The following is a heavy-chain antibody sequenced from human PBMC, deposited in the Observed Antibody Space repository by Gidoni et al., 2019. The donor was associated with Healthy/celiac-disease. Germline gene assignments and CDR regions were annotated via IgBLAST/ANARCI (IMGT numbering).Heavy chain of an antibody. Sequence: EVQLVESGGGLVKPGGSLRLSCAASGFTFSSYSMNWVRQAPGKGLEWVSSISSSSSYIYYADAVKGRFTISRDNAKNSLYLQMNSLRAEDTAVYYCAREGEDDSSGYYYFDYWGQGTLVTVSS. V-gene: IGHV3-21*01. CDR2: ISSSSSYI. J-gene: IGHJ4*02. CDR3: AREGEDDSSGYYYFDY. CDR1: GFTFSSYS. D-gene: IGHD3-22*01.